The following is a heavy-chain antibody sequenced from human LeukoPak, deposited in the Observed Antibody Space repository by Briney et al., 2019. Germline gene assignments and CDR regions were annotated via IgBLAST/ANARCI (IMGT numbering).Heavy chain of an antibody. CDR1: GGSISSGSYY. Sequence: SETLSLTCTVSGGSISSGSYYWSWIRQPAGTGLEWIGRIYTSGSTNYNPSLKSRVTISVDTSKNQFSLKLSSVTAADTAVYYCAREVGDYYDSSGYNNGFDYWGQGTLVTVSS. V-gene: IGHV4-61*02. J-gene: IGHJ4*02. CDR2: IYTSGST. D-gene: IGHD3-22*01. CDR3: AREVGDYYDSSGYNNGFDY.